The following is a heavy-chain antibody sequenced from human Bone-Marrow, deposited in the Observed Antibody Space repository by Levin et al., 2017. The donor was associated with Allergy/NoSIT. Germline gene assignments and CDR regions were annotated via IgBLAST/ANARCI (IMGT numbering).Heavy chain of an antibody. CDR2: IYPGDSET. V-gene: IGHV5-51*01. CDR3: ARQVDSTSGALAWGPKKGSYSQSMDV. CDR1: GYSFSRHW. Sequence: GGSLRLSCRASGYSFSRHWIGWVRQTPGKGLEWLGIIYPGDSETKYSPSFQGRVSLSADTGITTAYLQWRSLQASDTATYYCARQVDSTSGALAWGPKKGSYSQSMDVWGQGTTVIVSS. J-gene: IGHJ6*02. D-gene: IGHD3-10*01.